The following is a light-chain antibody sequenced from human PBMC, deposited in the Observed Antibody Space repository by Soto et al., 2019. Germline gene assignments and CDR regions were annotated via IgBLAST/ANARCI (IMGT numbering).Light chain of an antibody. Sequence: QSVLTQPASVSGSPGQSITISCTGTSSDTGGYKHVSWYQQYPGKAPKLMIYDVSNRPSGVSNRFSGSKSGNTASLTISGLQAEDEAEYYCSSYTSSSTLPYVFGTGTKLTVL. V-gene: IGLV2-14*01. CDR1: SSDTGGYKH. J-gene: IGLJ1*01. CDR2: DVS. CDR3: SSYTSSSTLPYV.